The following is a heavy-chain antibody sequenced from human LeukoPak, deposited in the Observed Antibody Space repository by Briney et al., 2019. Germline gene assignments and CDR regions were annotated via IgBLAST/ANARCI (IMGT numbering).Heavy chain of an antibody. V-gene: IGHV3-7*05. D-gene: IGHD2/OR15-2a*01. CDR3: VRGRGYFVFDF. J-gene: IGHJ3*01. CDR1: GFTFSSYW. Sequence: GGSLRLSCAASGFTFSSYWMTWVRQTPGKGLEWVANIKEDGSAKYYVDSVRGRLTISRDNAENSLYVQMNSLRVEDTAVYYCVRGRGYFVFDFWGQGTMVTVSS. CDR2: IKEDGSAK.